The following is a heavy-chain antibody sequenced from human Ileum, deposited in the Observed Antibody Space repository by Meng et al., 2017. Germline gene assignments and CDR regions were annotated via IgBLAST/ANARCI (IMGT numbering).Heavy chain of an antibody. CDR2: SSSSGGST. CDR1: GFTFSTYD. D-gene: IGHD1-26*01. Sequence: EVQLLESGGGLVQTWGSLRLSCAASGFTFSTYDISWVRKAPGKGLEWVSASSSSGGSTYYADSVKGRFTISRDNSKSTLYLQMNSLRAEDTALYYCAKVGWEDYWGQGTLVTVSS. CDR3: AKVGWEDY. J-gene: IGHJ4*02. V-gene: IGHV3-23*01.